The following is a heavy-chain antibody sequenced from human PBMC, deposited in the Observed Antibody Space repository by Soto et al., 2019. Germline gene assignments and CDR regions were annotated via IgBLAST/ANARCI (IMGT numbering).Heavy chain of an antibody. D-gene: IGHD5-12*01. CDR1: GGTLRSYA. CDR3: ARRGYGYNYGHWFDP. Sequence: QVQLVQSGAEVKKPGSSVKVSCKASGGTLRSYAISWVRQAPVQGLEWMGVIIPIFGTANYAQKFHVRVPITADESTSTAYMELSSLRYEDTAVYYCARRGYGYNYGHWFDPWGQGTLVTVSS. V-gene: IGHV1-69*12. CDR2: IIPIFGTA. J-gene: IGHJ5*02.